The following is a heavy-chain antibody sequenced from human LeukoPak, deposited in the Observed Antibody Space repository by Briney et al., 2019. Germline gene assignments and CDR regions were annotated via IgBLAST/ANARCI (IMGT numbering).Heavy chain of an antibody. Sequence: GESLKISCKGSGYSFTSCWIGWVRQMPGKGLEWMGIIYPGDSDTRYSPSFQGQVTISADKSISTAYLQWSSLKASDTAMYYCARHPNYYDSSGQVGYWGQGTLVTVSS. CDR1: GYSFTSCW. V-gene: IGHV5-51*01. CDR3: ARHPNYYDSSGQVGY. D-gene: IGHD3-22*01. J-gene: IGHJ4*02. CDR2: IYPGDSDT.